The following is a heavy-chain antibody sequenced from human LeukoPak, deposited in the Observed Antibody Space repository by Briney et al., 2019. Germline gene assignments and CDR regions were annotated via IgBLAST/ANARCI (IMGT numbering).Heavy chain of an antibody. Sequence: ASVKVSCKASGYTFTSYDINWVRQATGQGLEWMGWMNPNSGNTGYAQKFQGRVTMTRNTSISTAYMELSSPRSEDTAVYYCARTPLDRVVVPAAVDYWGQGTLVTVSS. J-gene: IGHJ4*02. CDR2: MNPNSGNT. V-gene: IGHV1-8*01. CDR3: ARTPLDRVVVPAAVDY. D-gene: IGHD2-2*01. CDR1: GYTFTSYD.